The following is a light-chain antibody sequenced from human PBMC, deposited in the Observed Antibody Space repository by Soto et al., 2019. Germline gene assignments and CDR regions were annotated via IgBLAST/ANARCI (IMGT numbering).Light chain of an antibody. V-gene: IGLV2-14*01. J-gene: IGLJ1*01. CDR1: SSDVGGSNY. Sequence: QSVLTQPASVSGSPGQSITISCTGTSSDVGGSNYVSWYQQHPGKAPKLMIYDVNNRPSGVSNRFSGSKSGNTASLTISGLQAEDEADYYCGSYTSSSTLYVFGTGTKLTVL. CDR3: GSYTSSSTLYV. CDR2: DVN.